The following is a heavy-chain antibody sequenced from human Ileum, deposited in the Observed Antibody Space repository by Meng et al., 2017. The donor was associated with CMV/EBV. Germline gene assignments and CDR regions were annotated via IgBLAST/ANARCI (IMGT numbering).Heavy chain of an antibody. CDR2: ISTSGSD. D-gene: IGHD3-10*01. Sequence: QGQLQGSGPGRVKPSETLSLTCTVSGDFANNFYWSWIRQPAGKGLQWIGRISTSGSDNYNPSLKSRVTMSVDKSKNQFSLKLSSVTAADTAVYYCARRIREVREISWENWLAPWGQGTLVTVSS. J-gene: IGHJ5*02. CDR3: ARRIREVREISWENWLAP. CDR1: GDFANNFY. V-gene: IGHV4-4*07.